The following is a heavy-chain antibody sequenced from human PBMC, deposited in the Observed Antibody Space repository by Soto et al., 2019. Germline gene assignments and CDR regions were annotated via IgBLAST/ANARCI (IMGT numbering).Heavy chain of an antibody. V-gene: IGHV3-15*07. CDR2: TKSKTDGGTT. CDR3: TTDPIAAAGPHNY. CDR1: GFTFSNAW. D-gene: IGHD6-13*01. J-gene: IGHJ4*02. Sequence: PGGSLRLSCAASGFTFSNAWMNWVRQAPGKGLEWVGRTKSKTDGGTTDYAAPVKGRFTIPRDDSKNTLYLQMNSLKTEDTAVYYCTTDPIAAAGPHNYWGQGTLVTVSS.